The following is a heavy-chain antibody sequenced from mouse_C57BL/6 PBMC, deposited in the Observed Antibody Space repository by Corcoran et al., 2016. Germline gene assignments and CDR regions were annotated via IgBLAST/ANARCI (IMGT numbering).Heavy chain of an antibody. D-gene: IGHD2-2*01. CDR3: ARGVVTTGSYAY. J-gene: IGHJ3*01. CDR1: GYTFTSYW. Sequence: QVQLQQPGAELVKPGASVKMSCKASGYTFTSYWITWVKQRPGQGLEWIGDIYPGSGSTNYNEKFKSKATLTVDTSSSTAYMQLSSLTSEDSAVYYCARGVVTTGSYAYWGQGTLVTVSA. CDR2: IYPGSGST. V-gene: IGHV1-55*01.